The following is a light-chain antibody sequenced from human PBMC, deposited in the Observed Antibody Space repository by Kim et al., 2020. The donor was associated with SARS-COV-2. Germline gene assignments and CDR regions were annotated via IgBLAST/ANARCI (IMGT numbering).Light chain of an antibody. V-gene: IGKV3-20*01. CDR1: QRVSSTY. Sequence: SPGERDTLSSKASQRVSSTYGVRYQQKPGQAPRLLSYGASNRATRIPDRVSSSGSGTDFTLTIATVKPEDFAVYYCQHYGNSVFTFGGGTKVDIK. J-gene: IGKJ4*01. CDR3: QHYGNSVFT. CDR2: GAS.